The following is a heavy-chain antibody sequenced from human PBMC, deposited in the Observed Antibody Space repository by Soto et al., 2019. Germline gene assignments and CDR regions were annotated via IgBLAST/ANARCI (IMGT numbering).Heavy chain of an antibody. J-gene: IGHJ5*02. D-gene: IGHD2-15*01. CDR1: GGSISSYY. V-gene: IGHV4-59*12. CDR2: ISYSGST. Sequence: SETLSLTCTVSGGSISSYYWSWIRLPPGQGLEWIGYISYSGSTDSNPSLKSRVTISVDTSKNQFSLKLSSVTAADTAVYYCARGRVVVVVAATRYWFDPWGQGTLVTVSS. CDR3: ARGRVVVVVAATRYWFDP.